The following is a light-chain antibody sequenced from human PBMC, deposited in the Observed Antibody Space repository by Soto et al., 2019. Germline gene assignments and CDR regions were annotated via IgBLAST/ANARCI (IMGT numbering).Light chain of an antibody. V-gene: IGKV1-5*03. CDR1: QAVNSW. J-gene: IGKJ2*01. Sequence: IQMTQSPSTVSASVGDRVTITCRARQAVNSWVAWYQHKSGKAPKLLIYRAATLENGVPSRFSGSGSETEFTLTISGLQPDDSGTYYCQQDYAYSYTFCQGTKVEIK. CDR3: QQDYAYSYT. CDR2: RAA.